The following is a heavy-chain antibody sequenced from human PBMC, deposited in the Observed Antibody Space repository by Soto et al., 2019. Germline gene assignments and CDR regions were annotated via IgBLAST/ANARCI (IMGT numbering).Heavy chain of an antibody. V-gene: IGHV3-48*02. CDR3: ARVPYCSSSGCYSWFDP. CDR2: ISSSSSTI. D-gene: IGHD2-2*01. Sequence: PGGSLRLSCAASGFTFSSYAMSWVRQAPGKGLEWVSYISSSSSTIYYADSVKGRFTISRDNAKNSLYLQMNSLRDEDTAVYYCARVPYCSSSGCYSWFDPWGQGTLVTVSS. CDR1: GFTFSSYA. J-gene: IGHJ5*02.